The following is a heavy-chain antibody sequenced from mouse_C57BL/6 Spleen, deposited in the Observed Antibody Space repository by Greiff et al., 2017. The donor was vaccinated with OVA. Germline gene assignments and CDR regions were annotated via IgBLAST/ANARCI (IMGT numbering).Heavy chain of an antibody. CDR1: GFTFSDYG. J-gene: IGHJ3*01. Sequence: EVKLQESGGGLVKPGGSLKLSCAASGFTFSDYGMHWVRQAPEKGLEWVAYISSGSSTIYYADTVKGRFTISRDNAKNTLFLQMTSLRSEDTAMYYCARPGDYDVAWFAYWGQGTLVTVSA. CDR3: ARPGDYDVAWFAY. CDR2: ISSGSSTI. D-gene: IGHD2-4*01. V-gene: IGHV5-17*01.